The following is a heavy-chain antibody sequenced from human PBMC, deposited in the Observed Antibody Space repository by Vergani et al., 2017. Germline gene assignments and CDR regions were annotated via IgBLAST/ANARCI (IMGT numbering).Heavy chain of an antibody. V-gene: IGHV3-23*01. J-gene: IGHJ4*02. CDR3: SKGGELLLSHFDY. D-gene: IGHD1-26*01. CDR2: ISGSGGST. CDR1: GFTFSSYA. Sequence: EVQLLESGGGLVQPGGSLRLSCAASGFTFSSYAMSWVRQAPGKGLEWVSAISGSGGSTYYADSVMGRFTISRDNSKNTLDLQMNSLRAEDTAVYYCSKGGELLLSHFDYWGQGTLVTVSS.